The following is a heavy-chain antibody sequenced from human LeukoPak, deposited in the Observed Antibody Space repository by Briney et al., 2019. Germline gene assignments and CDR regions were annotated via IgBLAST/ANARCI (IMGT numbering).Heavy chain of an antibody. CDR1: GGSFSGYY. CDR3: ARVSSVAAAVDY. V-gene: IGHV4-34*01. CDR2: INHSGST. D-gene: IGHD6-13*01. J-gene: IGHJ4*02. Sequence: SETLSLTCAVYGGSFSGYYWSWIRQPPGKGLEWIGEINHSGSTNYNPSLKSRVTISVDTSKNQFSLKLSSVTAADTAVYYCARVSSVAAAVDYWGQGTLVTVSS.